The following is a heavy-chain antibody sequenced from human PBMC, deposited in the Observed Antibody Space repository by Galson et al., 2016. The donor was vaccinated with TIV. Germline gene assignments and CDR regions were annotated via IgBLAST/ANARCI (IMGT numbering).Heavy chain of an antibody. CDR2: MHPNNGNG. J-gene: IGHJ6*03. CDR1: RNTFTSYD. CDR3: ATVHSGGGFFYFYYMDV. V-gene: IGHV1-8*01. D-gene: IGHD3-3*01. Sequence: SVKVSCKASRNTFTSYDINWVRQAPGQGLEWMGWMHPNNGNGGSAQKFRGRLTMTRNISISTVSMELSSLRSEDTAVYYCATVHSGGGFFYFYYMDVWGKGTTVTVSS.